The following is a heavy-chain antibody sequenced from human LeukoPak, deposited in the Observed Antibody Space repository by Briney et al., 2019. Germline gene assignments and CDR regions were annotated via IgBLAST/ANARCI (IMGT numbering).Heavy chain of an antibody. Sequence: GESLKISCKASGYTFTTYYIQWMRQAPGQGLEWVGKINPSSGSTSYPQKFKGRVTMTRDMSTSTVSMELSSLRSEDTAVYYCARGVVDFYYMDVWGKGTTVTVSS. D-gene: IGHD3-16*02. J-gene: IGHJ6*03. V-gene: IGHV1-46*01. CDR3: ARGVVDFYYMDV. CDR1: GYTFTTYY. CDR2: INPSSGST.